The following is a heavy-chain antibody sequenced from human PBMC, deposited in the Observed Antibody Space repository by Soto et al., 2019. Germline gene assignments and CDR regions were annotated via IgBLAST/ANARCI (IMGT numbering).Heavy chain of an antibody. CDR3: ARGLWAAAGLNWFDP. Sequence: SSETLSLTCTVSGGSIGSGGYYWSWIRQHPGKGLEWIGYIYYSGSTYYSPSLKSRVTISVDTSKNQFSLKLSSVTAADTAVYYCARGLWAAAGLNWFDPWGQGTLVTVSS. V-gene: IGHV4-31*03. CDR2: IYYSGST. CDR1: GGSIGSGGYY. J-gene: IGHJ5*02. D-gene: IGHD6-13*01.